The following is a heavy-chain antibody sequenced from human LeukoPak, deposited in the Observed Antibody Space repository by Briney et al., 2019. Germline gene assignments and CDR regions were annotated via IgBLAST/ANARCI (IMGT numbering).Heavy chain of an antibody. CDR3: ARDRGRRYCSSTSGYNFDY. J-gene: IGHJ4*02. CDR2: INPDSSCT. Sequence: ASVKVSCKASGYTFSGYYMHWVRQAPGQGLEWMGLINPDSSCTNYAQKFQGRVTMTRDTSISTAYMELSRLRSDDTAVYYCARDRGRRYCSSTSGYNFDYWGQGTLVTVSS. V-gene: IGHV1-2*02. D-gene: IGHD2-2*01. CDR1: GYTFSGYY.